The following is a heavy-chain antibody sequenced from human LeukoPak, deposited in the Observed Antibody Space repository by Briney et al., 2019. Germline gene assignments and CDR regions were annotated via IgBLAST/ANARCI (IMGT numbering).Heavy chain of an antibody. CDR3: ARAPSYDSSGYLVK. J-gene: IGHJ4*02. D-gene: IGHD3-22*01. CDR2: IWYDGSNK. CDR1: GFTFSSYG. V-gene: IGHV3-33*01. Sequence: GGSLRLSCAASGFTFSSYGMHWVRQAPGKGLEWVAVIWYDGSNKYYADSVKGRFTISRDNSKNTLYLQMNSLRAEDTAVYYCARAPSYDSSGYLVKWGQGTLVTVSS.